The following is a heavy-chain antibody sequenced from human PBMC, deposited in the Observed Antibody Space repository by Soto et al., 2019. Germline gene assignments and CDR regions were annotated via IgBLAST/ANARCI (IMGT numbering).Heavy chain of an antibody. CDR1: GFTFSSYW. V-gene: IGHV3-23*05. D-gene: IGHD3-10*01. CDR3: AFNSGSGSYYFDY. J-gene: IGHJ4*02. CDR2: IKGGGRTT. Sequence: GGSLRLSCAASGFTFSSYWMSWVRQAPGKGLEWVSAIKGGGRTTYYADTVKGRFTISRDNSKNTLYLQMNSLRAEDTAVYYCAFNSGSGSYYFDYWGQGTLVTVSS.